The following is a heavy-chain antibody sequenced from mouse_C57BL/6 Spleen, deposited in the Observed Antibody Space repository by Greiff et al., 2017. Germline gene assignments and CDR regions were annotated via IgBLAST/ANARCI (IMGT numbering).Heavy chain of an antibody. CDR2: IRLKSVNYAT. J-gene: IGHJ4*01. V-gene: IGHV6-3*01. CDR3: TGDYGYAMDD. CDR1: GFTFSNYW. Sequence: EVQLVESGGGLVQPGGSMKLSCVASGFTFSNYWMNWVRQSPEKGLEWFAQIRLKSVNYATHYAESVKGWFTISRDDSKSSVSLQMNNLRAEDTGMYYCTGDYGYAMDDWGQGTSVTVAS. D-gene: IGHD2-4*01.